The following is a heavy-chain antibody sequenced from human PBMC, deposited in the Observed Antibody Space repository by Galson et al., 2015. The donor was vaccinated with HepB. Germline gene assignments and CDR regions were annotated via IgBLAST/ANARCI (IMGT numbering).Heavy chain of an antibody. Sequence: SLRLSCAASGFTFSSYGMHWVRQAPGKGLEWVAVISYDGSNKYYADSVKGRFTISRDNSKNTLYLQMNSLRAEDTAVYYCAKEGLGYSSSWYWEALDYWGQGTLVTVSS. J-gene: IGHJ4*02. CDR1: GFTFSSYG. CDR2: ISYDGSNK. D-gene: IGHD6-13*01. V-gene: IGHV3-30*18. CDR3: AKEGLGYSSSWYWEALDY.